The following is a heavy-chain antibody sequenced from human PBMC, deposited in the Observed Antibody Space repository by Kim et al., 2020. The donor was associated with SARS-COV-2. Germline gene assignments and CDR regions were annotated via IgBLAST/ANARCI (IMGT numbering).Heavy chain of an antibody. D-gene: IGHD5-18*01. J-gene: IGHJ3*02. V-gene: IGHV5-10-1*01. CDR3: ARGPVDTAMAGAFDI. Sequence: GESLKISCKGSGYSFTSYWISWVRQMPGKGLEWMGRIDPSDSYTNYSPSFQGHVTISADKSISTAYLQWSSLKASDTAMYYCARGPVDTAMAGAFDIWGQGTMVTVSS. CDR1: GYSFTSYW. CDR2: IDPSDSYT.